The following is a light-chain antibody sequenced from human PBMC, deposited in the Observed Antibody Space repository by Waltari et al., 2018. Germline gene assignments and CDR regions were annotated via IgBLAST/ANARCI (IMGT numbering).Light chain of an antibody. J-gene: IGKJ3*01. CDR2: DAS. Sequence: DIVLTQSPATLSLSPGERAPLSCRASQSVSRYLAWYQQKPGQAPRLLIYDASNRATGIPARFSGSGSGTDFTLTISSLEPEDFAVYYCQQRSSWPIFTFGPGTKVDIK. CDR1: QSVSRY. V-gene: IGKV3-11*01. CDR3: QQRSSWPIFT.